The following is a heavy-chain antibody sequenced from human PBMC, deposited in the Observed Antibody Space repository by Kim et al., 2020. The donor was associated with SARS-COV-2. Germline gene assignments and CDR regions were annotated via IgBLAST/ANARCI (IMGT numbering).Heavy chain of an antibody. CDR1: GFTFSSYA. D-gene: IGHD3-22*01. Sequence: GGSLRLSCAASGFTFSSYAMSWVRQASGKGLEWVSGISGSGGSTYYADSVKGRVTISRANSKNTLYLQMNSQSAEDTAAYYCSKTLSSGHWGDGTLVTV. CDR3: SKTLSSGH. V-gene: IGHV3-23*01. J-gene: IGHJ4*01. CDR2: ISGSGGST.